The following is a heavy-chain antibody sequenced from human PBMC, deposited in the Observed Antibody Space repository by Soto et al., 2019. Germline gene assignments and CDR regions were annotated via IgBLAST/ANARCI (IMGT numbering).Heavy chain of an antibody. CDR3: EKGRGSGWAWYFDN. CDR1: GFTFKESA. Sequence: EVRRVEAGGGLKQPGGSLRLSCAASGFTFKESAMNLVRQAPGKGLEWVASISDTGASTWYAESVRGRLSISRDNSKNTLYLQMSSLRGEETAVYYCEKGRGSGWAWYFDNWGQGTLGTVSS. CDR2: ISDTGAST. D-gene: IGHD6-19*01. V-gene: IGHV3-23*04. J-gene: IGHJ4*02.